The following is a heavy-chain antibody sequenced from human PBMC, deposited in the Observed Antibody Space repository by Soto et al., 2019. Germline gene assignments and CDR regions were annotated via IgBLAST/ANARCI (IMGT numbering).Heavy chain of an antibody. CDR2: IHYSGST. CDR1: GGSISSYF. CDR3: ARQISSAWPPYYYDMDV. J-gene: IGHJ6*02. Sequence: PSETLSLTCTVSGGSISSYFCSWIRQPPGRGLEWIGHIHYSGSTNYNPSLKSRVTISVDTSKNQVSLKLSSVTAADTAMYFCARQISSAWPPYYYDMDVWGQGTTVT. V-gene: IGHV4-59*08. D-gene: IGHD6-25*01.